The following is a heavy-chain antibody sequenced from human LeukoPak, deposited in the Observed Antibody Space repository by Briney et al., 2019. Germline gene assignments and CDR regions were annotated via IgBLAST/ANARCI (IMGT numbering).Heavy chain of an antibody. D-gene: IGHD1-26*01. V-gene: IGHV4-59*05. J-gene: IGHJ4*02. CDR2: INYSGST. Sequence: SETLSLTCTVSGVSVSSFFWSWIRQPPGKGLEWIGSINYSGSTYYNPSLQSRVTLSVDTSKNQFSLKLSSVTAADTAVYYCARGVGARGSNLDYWGQGTLVTVSS. CDR1: GVSVSSFF. CDR3: ARGVGARGSNLDY.